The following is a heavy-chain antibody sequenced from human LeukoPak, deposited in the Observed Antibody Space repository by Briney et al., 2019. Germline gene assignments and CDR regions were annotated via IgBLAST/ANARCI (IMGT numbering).Heavy chain of an antibody. Sequence: GGSLRLSCAASGFPFSTYWMSWVRQAPGKGLEWVANINQDGTEKYYVDSVKGRFTISRDNAKNSLYLQMNSLRAEDTAVYYCAELGITMIGGVWGKGTTVTISS. CDR2: INQDGTEK. D-gene: IGHD3-10*02. J-gene: IGHJ6*04. CDR1: GFPFSTYW. CDR3: AELGITMIGGV. V-gene: IGHV3-7*01.